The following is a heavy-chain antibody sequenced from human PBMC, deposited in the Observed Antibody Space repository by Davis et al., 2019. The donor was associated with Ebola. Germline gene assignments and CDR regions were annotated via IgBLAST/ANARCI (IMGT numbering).Heavy chain of an antibody. CDR3: AKDAGPIGSSSDY. J-gene: IGHJ4*02. D-gene: IGHD6-6*01. V-gene: IGHV3-74*01. CDR1: GFTFKNYW. Sequence: GESLKISCAASGFTFKNYWMHWVRQVPGKGLMWVSRIDSDGNSISYADSVRGRFHISRDNAKNSLYLQMNSLRAEDTALYYCAKDAGPIGSSSDYWGQGTLVTVSS. CDR2: IDSDGNSI.